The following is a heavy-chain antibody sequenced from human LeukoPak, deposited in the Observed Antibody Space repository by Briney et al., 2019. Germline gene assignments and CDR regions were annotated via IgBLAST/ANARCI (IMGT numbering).Heavy chain of an antibody. CDR3: ARNPSYYDILTGYVYYYYYGMDV. D-gene: IGHD3-9*01. CDR1: GFTFSDYW. J-gene: IGHJ6*02. V-gene: IGHV3-7*04. CDR2: IKQDGSEK. Sequence: GGSLRLSCAASGFTFSDYWMTWVRQSPGKGLEWVANIKQDGSEKNYVDSVKGRFTISRDNAKNSLYLQMNSLRAEDTAVYYCARNPSYYDILTGYVYYYYYGMDVWGQGTTVTVSS.